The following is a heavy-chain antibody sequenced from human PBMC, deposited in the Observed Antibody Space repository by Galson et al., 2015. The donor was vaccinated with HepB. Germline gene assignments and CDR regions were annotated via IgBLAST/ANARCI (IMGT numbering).Heavy chain of an antibody. CDR3: ARGYDFWGVAARDYYGMDV. J-gene: IGHJ6*02. D-gene: IGHD3-3*01. V-gene: IGHV3-21*01. Sequence: SLRLSCAASGFTFSSYSMNWVRQAPGKGLEWVSSISSSSSYIYYADSVKGRFTISRDNAKNSLYLQMNSLGAEDTAVYYCARGYDFWGVAARDYYGMDVWGQGTTVTVSS. CDR2: ISSSSSYI. CDR1: GFTFSSYS.